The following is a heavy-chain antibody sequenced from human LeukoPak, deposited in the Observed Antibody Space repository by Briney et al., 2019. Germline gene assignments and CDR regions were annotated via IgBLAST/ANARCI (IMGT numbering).Heavy chain of an antibody. CDR3: ARGIEMIVVVTYPFFDY. D-gene: IGHD3-22*01. CDR2: IYYSGST. CDR1: GGSISSSSYY. Sequence: SETLPLTCTVSGGSISSSSYYWGWIRQPPGKGLEWIGSIYYSGSTYYNPSLKSRVTISVDTSKNQFSLKLSSVTAADTAVYYCARGIEMIVVVTYPFFDYWGQGTLVTVSS. V-gene: IGHV4-39*07. J-gene: IGHJ4*02.